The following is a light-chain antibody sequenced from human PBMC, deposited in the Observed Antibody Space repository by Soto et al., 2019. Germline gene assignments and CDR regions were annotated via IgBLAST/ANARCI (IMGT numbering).Light chain of an antibody. Sequence: EIVLTQSPATLSLSPGERATLSCRASQSVSSYLAWHQQKAGQAPRLLIYDVSNRATGIPARFSGSGSGTDFTLTISSLEPEDFAVYYCQQRSNWPLTFGGGTKVEIK. CDR1: QSVSSY. CDR3: QQRSNWPLT. V-gene: IGKV3-11*01. J-gene: IGKJ4*01. CDR2: DVS.